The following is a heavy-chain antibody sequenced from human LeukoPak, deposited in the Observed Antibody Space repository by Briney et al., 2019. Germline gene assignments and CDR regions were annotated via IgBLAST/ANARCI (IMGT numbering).Heavy chain of an antibody. CDR1: GGSISSGGYY. D-gene: IGHD3-22*01. CDR3: ARDKSADSLDY. CDR2: IYYSGST. V-gene: IGHV4-31*03. J-gene: IGHJ4*02. Sequence: SETLSLTCTVSGGSISSGGYYWSWIRQHPGKGLEWIGYIYYSGSTYYNPSLKSRVTISVDTSKNQFSLKLSSVTAADTAVYYCARDKSADSLDYWGQGTLVTVSS.